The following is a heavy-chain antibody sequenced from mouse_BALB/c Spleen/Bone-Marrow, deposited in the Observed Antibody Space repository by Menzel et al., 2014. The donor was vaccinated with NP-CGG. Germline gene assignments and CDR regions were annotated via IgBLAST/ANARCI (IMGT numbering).Heavy chain of an antibody. CDR2: IRNKANGYTT. CDR3: ARDKGRVFFDY. Sequence: VESGGALVQPGGSLRLSCATSGFTFTDYYMNWVRQPPGKALEWLGFIRNKANGYTTEYSASVKGRFTISRDNSQSILYLQMNTLRAEDSATYYCARDKGRVFFDYWGQGTTLTVSS. V-gene: IGHV7-3*02. J-gene: IGHJ2*01. CDR1: GFTFTDYY.